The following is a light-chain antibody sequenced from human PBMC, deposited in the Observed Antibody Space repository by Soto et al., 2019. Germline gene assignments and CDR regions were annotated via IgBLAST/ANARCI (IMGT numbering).Light chain of an antibody. J-gene: IGKJ5*01. V-gene: IGKV3-15*01. Sequence: EVVMTQSPATLSVSPGERVTLSCRASQSVRSNLAWYQQKPGXSTRLLIYGAXTRATGIPARFSRSGSGTEFTLMFSSLQSEDVAVYDCQQYNNWPPITVGQGTRREIK. CDR3: QQYNNWPPIT. CDR1: QSVRSN. CDR2: GAX.